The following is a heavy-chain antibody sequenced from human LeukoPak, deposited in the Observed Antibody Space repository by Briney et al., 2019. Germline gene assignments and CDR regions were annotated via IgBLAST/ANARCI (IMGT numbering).Heavy chain of an antibody. CDR3: ATNDLLAVTGGEFDY. V-gene: IGHV1-24*01. J-gene: IGHJ4*02. CDR2: FDPEDGET. D-gene: IGHD4-11*01. CDR1: GYTLTELS. Sequence: ASVKVSCKVSGYTLTELSMHWVRQAPGKGLEWMGRFDPEDGETIYAQKFQGRVTMTEDTSTDTAYMELSSLRSEDTAVYYCATNDLLAVTGGEFDYWGQGTLVTVSS.